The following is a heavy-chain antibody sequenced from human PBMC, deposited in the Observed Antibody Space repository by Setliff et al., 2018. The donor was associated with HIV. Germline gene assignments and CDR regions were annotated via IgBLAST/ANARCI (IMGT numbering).Heavy chain of an antibody. V-gene: IGHV4-4*08. CDR1: GGSISSHY. Sequence: PSETLSLTCTVSGGSISSHYWSWIRQPPGKGLEWIGHIYTSGSTNYNPSLKSRVTTSVGTSKNQFSLKLSSVTAADTAVYYCARCYYNFWSGYPLDYMDVWGKGTTVTV. CDR3: ARCYYNFWSGYPLDYMDV. J-gene: IGHJ6*03. CDR2: IYTSGST. D-gene: IGHD3-3*01.